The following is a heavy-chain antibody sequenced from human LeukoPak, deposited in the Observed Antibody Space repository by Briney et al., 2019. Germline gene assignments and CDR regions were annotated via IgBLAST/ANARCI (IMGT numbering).Heavy chain of an antibody. CDR3: ARDLELAYFDY. CDR2: ISSSSSYI. Sequence: PGGSLRLSCAASGFTFSNYAMNWVRQAPGKGLEWVSSISSSSSYIYYADSVKGRFTISRDNAKNSLYLQMNSLRAEDTAVYYCARDLELAYFDYWGQGTLVTVSS. D-gene: IGHD5-24*01. CDR1: GFTFSNYA. V-gene: IGHV3-21*01. J-gene: IGHJ4*02.